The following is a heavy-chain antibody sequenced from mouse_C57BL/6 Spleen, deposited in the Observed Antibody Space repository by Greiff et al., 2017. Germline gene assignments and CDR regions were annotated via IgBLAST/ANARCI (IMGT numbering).Heavy chain of an antibody. V-gene: IGHV2-5*01. Sequence: QVQLQQSGPGLVQPSQSLSITCTVSGFSLTSYGVHWVRQSPGKGLEWLGVIWRGGSTDYNAAFMSRLSITKDNSKSQVFFKMNSLQADDTAIYYCAKKGGPDGNYDWYFDVWGTGTTVTVSS. CDR1: GFSLTSYG. CDR2: IWRGGST. CDR3: AKKGGPDGNYDWYFDV. D-gene: IGHD2-1*01. J-gene: IGHJ1*03.